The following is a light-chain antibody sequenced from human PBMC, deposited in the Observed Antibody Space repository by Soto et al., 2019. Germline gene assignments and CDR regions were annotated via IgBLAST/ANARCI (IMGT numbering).Light chain of an antibody. V-gene: IGKV1D-12*01. J-gene: IGKJ1*01. CDR1: QDISGW. Sequence: DLQMTQSPSSVSASVGDRVTITCRASQDISGWLAWFQQKPGKAPNLLIYAASILQSGVPSRFSGSGSGTDFTLTITYLQPEDFATYHCQQANSFPWTFGQGTKVEL. CDR3: QQANSFPWT. CDR2: AAS.